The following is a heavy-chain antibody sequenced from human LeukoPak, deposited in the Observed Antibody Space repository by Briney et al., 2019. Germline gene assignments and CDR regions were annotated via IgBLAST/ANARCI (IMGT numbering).Heavy chain of an antibody. CDR3: ARSPSYNWNDGGDY. V-gene: IGHV1-18*04. J-gene: IGHJ4*02. CDR2: ISAYNGNT. Sequence: ASVKVSCKASGYTFTSYGISWVRQAPGQGLEWMGWISAYNGNTNYAQELQGRVTMTTDTSTSTAYMELRSLRSDDTAVYYCARSPSYNWNDGGDYWGQGTLVTVSS. CDR1: GYTFTSYG. D-gene: IGHD1-1*01.